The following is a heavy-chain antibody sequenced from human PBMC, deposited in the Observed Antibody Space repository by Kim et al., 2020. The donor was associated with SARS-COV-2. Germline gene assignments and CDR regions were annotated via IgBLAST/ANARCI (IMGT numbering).Heavy chain of an antibody. Sequence: SQTLSLTCAISGDSVSSNSVSWNWIRQSPSRGLEWLGRTYYRSKWYNDYAVSVKSRITINPDTSKNQFSLQLNSVTPDDTAVYYCARGGNYALGYWGQGTLVIVSS. CDR1: GDSVSSNSVS. V-gene: IGHV6-1*01. CDR3: ARGGNYALGY. J-gene: IGHJ4*02. CDR2: TYYRSKWYN. D-gene: IGHD2-2*01.